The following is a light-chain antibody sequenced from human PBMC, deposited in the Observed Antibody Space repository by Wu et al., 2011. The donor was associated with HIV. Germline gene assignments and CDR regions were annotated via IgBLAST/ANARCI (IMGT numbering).Light chain of an antibody. V-gene: IGKV3-11*01. CDR1: QRVSTF. Sequence: EIVLTQSPDTLSLSPGERATLSCRASQRVSTFLAWYQQKPGQAPRLLIYDASNRATGIPPRFSGSGSGTDFTLTISSLETEDFALYYCQQQXSWPLTFGQGTRLE. CDR3: QQQXSWPLT. J-gene: IGKJ5*01. CDR2: DAS.